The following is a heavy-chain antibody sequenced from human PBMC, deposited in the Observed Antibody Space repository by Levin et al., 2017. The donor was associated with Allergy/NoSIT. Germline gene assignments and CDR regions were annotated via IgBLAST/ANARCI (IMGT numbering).Heavy chain of an antibody. J-gene: IGHJ1*01. Sequence: GESLKISCKGSGYSFTSYWLIWVRQMPGKGLEWMGKIDPTDSYTNYSPSLEGHVTISTDNSLSTAYLQWSGLKASDTAMYFCARVEGYGSGSYHFQHWGQGTLVTVSS. CDR1: GYSFTSYW. D-gene: IGHD3-10*01. CDR2: IDPTDSYT. CDR3: ARVEGYGSGSYHFQH. V-gene: IGHV5-10-1*01.